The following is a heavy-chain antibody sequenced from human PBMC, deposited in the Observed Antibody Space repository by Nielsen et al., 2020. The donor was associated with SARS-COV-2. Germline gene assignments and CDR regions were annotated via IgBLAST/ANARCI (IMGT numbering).Heavy chain of an antibody. Sequence: SVKVSCKASGYTFTSYAISWVRQAPGQGLEWMGGIIPIFGTANYAQKFQGRVTITADESTSTAYMELSSLRSEDTAVYYCARSPGNWNYGNNWFDPWGQGTLVTVSS. V-gene: IGHV1-69*13. D-gene: IGHD1-7*01. J-gene: IGHJ5*02. CDR1: GYTFTSYA. CDR2: IIPIFGTA. CDR3: ARSPGNWNYGNNWFDP.